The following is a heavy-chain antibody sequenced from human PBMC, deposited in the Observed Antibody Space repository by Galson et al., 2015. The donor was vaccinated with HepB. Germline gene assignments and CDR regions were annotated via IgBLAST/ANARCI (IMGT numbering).Heavy chain of an antibody. CDR1: GYSFTSYG. J-gene: IGHJ4*02. D-gene: IGHD6-13*01. CDR2: VSAYDSET. Sequence: SVKVSCKASGYSFTSYGISWMRQAPGQGLEWMGWVSAYDSETDYERKFEGRVTMTTDTSTSTAYMELRSLRSDDTAVYYCARAVSGYTSTWYDDHWGQGTLVTVSS. CDR3: ARAVSGYTSTWYDDH. V-gene: IGHV1-18*04.